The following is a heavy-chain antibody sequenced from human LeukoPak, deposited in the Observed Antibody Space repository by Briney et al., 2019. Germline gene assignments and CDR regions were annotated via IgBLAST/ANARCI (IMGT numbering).Heavy chain of an antibody. D-gene: IGHD5-24*01. J-gene: IGHJ4*02. CDR3: TTEEGDGYPFDY. CDR1: GFTFSSYS. CDR2: ISSSDTYI. V-gene: IGHV3-21*03. Sequence: GGSLRLSCAASGFTFSSYSMNWVRQAPGKGLEWVSSISSSDTYIYHADSVKGRFTISRDNAKNSLYLQMNSLKTEDTAVYYCTTEEGDGYPFDYWGQGTLVTVSS.